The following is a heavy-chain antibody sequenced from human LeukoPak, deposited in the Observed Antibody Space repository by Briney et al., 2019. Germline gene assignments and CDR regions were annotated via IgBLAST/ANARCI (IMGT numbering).Heavy chain of an antibody. CDR1: GFIFSNYA. CDR2: IDSTGAYT. Sequence: SGGSLRLSCAASGFIFSNYAMSWVRQAPGKGLEWVSAIDSTGAYTWYADSVKGRFTISKDNSKTILYLQMNSLRAEDAAVYFCAKGSAAGRPYYFDYWGQGTLVTVSS. CDR3: AKGSAAGRPYYFDY. J-gene: IGHJ4*02. D-gene: IGHD6-25*01. V-gene: IGHV3-23*01.